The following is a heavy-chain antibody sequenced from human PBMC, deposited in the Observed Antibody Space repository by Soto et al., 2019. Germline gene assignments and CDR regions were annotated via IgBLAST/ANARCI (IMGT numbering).Heavy chain of an antibody. J-gene: IGHJ4*02. CDR3: TTGTTTIIRVDY. CDR2: IKRTSDGGTT. Sequence: EVPLVESGGGLVKPGGSLRLSCAASGFTFSNAWMSWVRQAPGKGLEWVGRIKRTSDGGTTDYAAHLKGRFSISRNDSKATLYLQMNSLKTEDTAVYYCTTGTTTIIRVDYWGQGTLVTVSS. CDR1: GFTFSNAW. D-gene: IGHD3-10*01. V-gene: IGHV3-15*01.